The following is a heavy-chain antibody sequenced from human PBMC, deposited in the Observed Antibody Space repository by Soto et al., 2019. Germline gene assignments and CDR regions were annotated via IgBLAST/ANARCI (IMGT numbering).Heavy chain of an antibody. J-gene: IGHJ4*02. D-gene: IGHD6-13*01. V-gene: IGHV3-23*01. Sequence: GGSLRLSCAASVFTFSSYAISWFRQAPGKGLEWVSAISGRGGSTYYADSVKGRFTISRDNSKNTLYLQMNSLRAEDTAVYYCAKGSIAAAARSGQFDYWGQGALVTVS. CDR2: ISGRGGST. CDR3: AKGSIAAAARSGQFDY. CDR1: VFTFSSYA.